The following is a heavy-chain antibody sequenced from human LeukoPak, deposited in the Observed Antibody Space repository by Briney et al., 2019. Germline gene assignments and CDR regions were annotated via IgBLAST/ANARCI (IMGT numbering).Heavy chain of an antibody. CDR3: ARGPYSYDSSGAFDI. CDR1: GDSISSGDYY. CDR2: ISSSGST. D-gene: IGHD3-22*01. J-gene: IGHJ3*02. V-gene: IGHV4-61*02. Sequence: PAETLSLTCTVSGDSISSGDYYWSWIRQPAGKGLEWIGRISSSGSTNYNPSLKSRVTISVDTSKNQFSLKLSSVTAADTAVYFCARGPYSYDSSGAFDIWGQGTMVTVSS.